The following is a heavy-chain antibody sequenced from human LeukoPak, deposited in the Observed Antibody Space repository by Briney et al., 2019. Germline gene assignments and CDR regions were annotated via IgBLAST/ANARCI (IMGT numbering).Heavy chain of an antibody. CDR3: TRPLGYCSGGSCASYDY. J-gene: IGHJ4*02. Sequence: QPGGSLRLSCAASGFTFSGSAMHWVRQASGKGLEWVGRIRSKANSYATAYAASVKGRFTISRDDSKNTAYLQMNSLKTEDTAVYYCTRPLGYCSGGSCASYDYWGQGTLVTVSS. V-gene: IGHV3-73*01. D-gene: IGHD2-15*01. CDR2: IRSKANSYAT. CDR1: GFTFSGSA.